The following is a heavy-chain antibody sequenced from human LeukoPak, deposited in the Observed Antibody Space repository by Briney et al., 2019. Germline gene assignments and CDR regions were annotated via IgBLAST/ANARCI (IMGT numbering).Heavy chain of an antibody. CDR1: GFTFSSYA. J-gene: IGHJ2*01. Sequence: PGGSLRLSCAASGFTFSSYAMSWVRQAPGKGLEWVSAISGSGGSTYYADSVKGRFTISRDNSKNTLYLQMNSLRAEDTAVYYCAKDGSSWVAYWYFDLWGRGTLVTVSS. CDR2: ISGSGGST. D-gene: IGHD6-13*01. V-gene: IGHV3-23*01. CDR3: AKDGSSWVAYWYFDL.